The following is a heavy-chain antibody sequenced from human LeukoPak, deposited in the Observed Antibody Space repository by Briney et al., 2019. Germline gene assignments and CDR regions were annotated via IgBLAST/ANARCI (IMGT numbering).Heavy chain of an antibody. CDR2: IYYSEST. CDR3: ARHPPYTAVWDYSYYYMDV. D-gene: IGHD5-18*01. V-gene: IGHV4-39*01. J-gene: IGHJ6*03. CDR1: GGSISSTTYY. Sequence: PSETLSLTCTVSGGSISSTTYYWDWIRQPPGKGLEWIGSIYYSESTYYNPSLKSRVTISVDTSKNQFSLKLSSVTAADTAVYYCARHPPYTAVWDYSYYYMDVWGKATTVTVSS.